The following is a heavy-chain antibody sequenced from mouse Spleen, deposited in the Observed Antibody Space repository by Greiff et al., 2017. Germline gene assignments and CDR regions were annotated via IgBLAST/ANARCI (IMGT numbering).Heavy chain of an antibody. CDR2: ISYSGST. D-gene: IGHD1-1*01. J-gene: IGHJ3*01. V-gene: IGHV3-1*01. CDR3: ARSLVSSYEGMFAY. Sequence: EVKLQESGPGMVKPSQSLSLTCTVTGYSITSGYDWHWIRHFPGNKLEWMGYISYSGSTNYNPSLKSRISITHDTSKNHFFLKLNSVTTEDTATYYCARSLVSSYEGMFAYWGQGTLVTVSA. CDR1: GYSITSGYD.